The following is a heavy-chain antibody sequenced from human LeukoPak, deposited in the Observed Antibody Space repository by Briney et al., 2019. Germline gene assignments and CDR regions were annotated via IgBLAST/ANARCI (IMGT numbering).Heavy chain of an antibody. J-gene: IGHJ3*02. Sequence: PSETLSLTCTVSGGSISSSSYYWGWIRQPPGKGLEWIGSIYYSGSTYYNPSLKSRVTISVDTSKNQFSLKLSSVTAADTAVYYCARPTEGCSSTSCYDAFDIWGQGTMVTVSS. D-gene: IGHD2-2*01. V-gene: IGHV4-39*01. CDR3: ARPTEGCSSTSCYDAFDI. CDR2: IYYSGST. CDR1: GGSISSSSYY.